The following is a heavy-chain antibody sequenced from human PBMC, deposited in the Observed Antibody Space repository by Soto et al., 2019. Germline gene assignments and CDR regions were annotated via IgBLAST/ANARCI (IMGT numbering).Heavy chain of an antibody. CDR2: ISGSGGST. J-gene: IGHJ4*02. V-gene: IGHV3-23*01. CDR1: GFTFSSYA. Sequence: GGSLRLSCAASGFTFSSYAMSWVRQAPGKGLEWVSAISGSGGSTYYADSVKGRFTISRDNSKNTLYLQMNSLRAEDTAVYYCAKAPYCSGGSCLIFFDYWGQGTLVTVSS. D-gene: IGHD2-15*01. CDR3: AKAPYCSGGSCLIFFDY.